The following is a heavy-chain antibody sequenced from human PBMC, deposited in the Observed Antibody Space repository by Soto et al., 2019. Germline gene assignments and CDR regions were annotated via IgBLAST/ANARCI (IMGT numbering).Heavy chain of an antibody. V-gene: IGHV3-74*01. Sequence: EVQLVESGGDLVQPGGSLRLSCAASGFTFGDYWMHWVRQSPGEGLVWISHINSDASRTGYADYVRGRFTVSRDNARNTVYLQMNSLRAEDTAMYYCASAQYLGQGTLVTVSS. CDR2: INSDASRT. CDR3: ASAQY. J-gene: IGHJ4*02. CDR1: GFTFGDYW.